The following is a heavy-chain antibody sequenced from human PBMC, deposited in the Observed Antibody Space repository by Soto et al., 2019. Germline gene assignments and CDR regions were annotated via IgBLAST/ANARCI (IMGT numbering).Heavy chain of an antibody. CDR2: IWYDGSNK. D-gene: IGHD3-22*01. J-gene: IGHJ6*02. V-gene: IGHV3-33*01. Sequence: GGSLRLSCAASGFTFSSYGMHWVRQAPGKGLEWVAVIWYDGSNKYYADSVKGRFTISRDNSKNTLYLQMNSLRAEDTAVYYCARDWGSSGYYPDPGGYYYGMDVWGQGTTVTVSS. CDR1: GFTFSSYG. CDR3: ARDWGSSGYYPDPGGYYYGMDV.